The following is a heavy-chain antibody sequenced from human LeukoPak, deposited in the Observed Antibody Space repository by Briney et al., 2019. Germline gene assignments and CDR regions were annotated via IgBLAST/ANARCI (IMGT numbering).Heavy chain of an antibody. J-gene: IGHJ4*02. CDR3: GGSGDYYFDY. D-gene: IGHD3-3*01. Sequence: GGTLRLSCAASGFTFSSYGMSWVRQAPGKGLEWVSAISGSGGSTYYADSVKGRFTISRDNSKNSLYLQMNSLRTEDTALYYCGGSGDYYFDYWGQGTLVTVSS. CDR1: GFTFSSYG. V-gene: IGHV3-23*01. CDR2: ISGSGGST.